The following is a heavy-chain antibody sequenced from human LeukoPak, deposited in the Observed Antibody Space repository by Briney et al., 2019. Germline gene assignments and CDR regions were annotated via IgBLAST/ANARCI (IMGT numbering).Heavy chain of an antibody. Sequence: PGGSLRLSCAASGFTFSSYAMSWVRQAPGKGLEWVSAISGSGGSTYYADSVKGRFTISRDNSKNTLYLQMNSLRAEDTAVYYCASPPPYDYVWGSYHNSDAFGIWGQGTMVTVSS. CDR2: ISGSGGST. V-gene: IGHV3-23*01. D-gene: IGHD3-16*02. CDR1: GFTFSSYA. J-gene: IGHJ3*02. CDR3: ASPPPYDYVWGSYHNSDAFGI.